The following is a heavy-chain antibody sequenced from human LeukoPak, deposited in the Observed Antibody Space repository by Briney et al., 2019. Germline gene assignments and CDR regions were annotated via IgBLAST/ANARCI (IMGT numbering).Heavy chain of an antibody. V-gene: IGHV4-4*07. CDR2: IYTSGST. Sequence: SQTLSLTCTVSGGSISSYYWSWIRQPAGKGLEWIGRIYTSGSTNYNPSLKSRVTISVDTSKNQFSLKLSSVTAADTAVYYCARHPSARVWFDPWGQGTLVTVSS. J-gene: IGHJ5*02. CDR3: ARHPSARVWFDP. CDR1: GGSISSYY.